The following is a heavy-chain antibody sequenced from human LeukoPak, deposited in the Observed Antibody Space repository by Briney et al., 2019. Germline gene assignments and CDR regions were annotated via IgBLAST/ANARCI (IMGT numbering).Heavy chain of an antibody. Sequence: GASVKVSCKASGYTFTGYYMHWVRQAPGQGLEWMGWINPNSGGTNHAQKFQERVTITRDMSTSTAYMELSSLRSEDTAVYYCAARGDCSGGSCYFFESVGWGQGTLVTVSS. CDR2: INPNSGGT. CDR1: GYTFTGYY. J-gene: IGHJ4*02. V-gene: IGHV1-2*02. D-gene: IGHD2-15*01. CDR3: AARGDCSGGSCYFFESVG.